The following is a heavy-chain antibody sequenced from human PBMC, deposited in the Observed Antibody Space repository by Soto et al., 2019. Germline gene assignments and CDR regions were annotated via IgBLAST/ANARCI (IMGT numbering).Heavy chain of an antibody. CDR3: ANKAARPYYYGMDV. Sequence: PSETLSLTCTVSGDSITSNTYYWGWIRQPPGKGLEWIGSIYYSGSTYYNPSLKSRVTISVDTSKNQFSLKLSSVTAADTAVYYCANKAARPYYYGMDVWGQGTTVTVSS. CDR1: GDSITSNTYY. D-gene: IGHD6-6*01. V-gene: IGHV4-39*07. CDR2: IYYSGST. J-gene: IGHJ6*02.